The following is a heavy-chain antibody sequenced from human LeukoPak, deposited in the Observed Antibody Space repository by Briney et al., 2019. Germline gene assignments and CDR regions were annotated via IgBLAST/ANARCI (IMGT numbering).Heavy chain of an antibody. V-gene: IGHV4-30-2*01. J-gene: IGHJ4*02. CDR1: GGSISSGGYS. CDR2: IYHSGST. Sequence: SETLSLTCDVSGGSISSGGYSWSWIRQPPGKGLEWIGYIYHSGSTYYNPSLKSRATISVDRSKNQFSLKLSSVTAADTAVYYCARVSRGYRGFFDYWGQGTLVTVSS. D-gene: IGHD5-18*01. CDR3: ARVSRGYRGFFDY.